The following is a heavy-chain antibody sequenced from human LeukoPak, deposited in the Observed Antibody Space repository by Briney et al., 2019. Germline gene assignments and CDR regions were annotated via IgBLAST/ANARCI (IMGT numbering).Heavy chain of an antibody. J-gene: IGHJ4*02. CDR1: GYTFTGYY. CDR2: INPNSGGT. CDR3: ARDVLRSSPLGY. D-gene: IGHD6-6*01. V-gene: IGHV1-2*02. Sequence: ASVKVSCKASGYTFTGYYMHWVRQAPGQELEWMGWINPNSGGTNYAQKFQGRVTMTRDTSISTAYMELSRLRSDDTAVYYCARDVLRSSPLGYWGQGTLVTVSS.